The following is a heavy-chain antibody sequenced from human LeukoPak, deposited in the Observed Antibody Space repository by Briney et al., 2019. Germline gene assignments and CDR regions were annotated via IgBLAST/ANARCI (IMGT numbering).Heavy chain of an antibody. CDR2: IYNRGST. CDR1: GGYISSTSYY. CDR3: ARQPPSGLTGINWFDP. Sequence: PSETLSLTCTVSGGYISSTSYYWGWIRQPPGKGLEWIGIIYNRGSTDYNPSLKSRVTISVDTSKNQFSLKLSSVTAADTAVYYCARQPPSGLTGINWFDPWGQGTLVTVSS. J-gene: IGHJ5*02. D-gene: IGHD1-20*01. V-gene: IGHV4-39*01.